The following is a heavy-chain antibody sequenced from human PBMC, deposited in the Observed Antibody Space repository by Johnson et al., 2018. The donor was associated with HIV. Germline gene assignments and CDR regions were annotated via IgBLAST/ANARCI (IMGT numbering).Heavy chain of an antibody. J-gene: IGHJ3*02. V-gene: IGHV3-30*14. Sequence: QVHLVESGGGVVQPGTSLRLSCAASGFTFSSFAMHWVRQAPGKGLEWMAFISYDGSNKYFTDSVRGRFTISRDNSKNTLYLQMNSLRAEDTAVYYCARDPAIRWSEWDSSGYYSPDAFDIWGQGTMVMVSS. D-gene: IGHD3-22*01. CDR1: GFTFSSFA. CDR2: ISYDGSNK. CDR3: ARDPAIRWSEWDSSGYYSPDAFDI.